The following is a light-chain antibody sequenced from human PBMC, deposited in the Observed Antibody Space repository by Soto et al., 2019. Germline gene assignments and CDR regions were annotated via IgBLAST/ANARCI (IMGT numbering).Light chain of an antibody. CDR3: QQYGSSPWT. CDR1: QSVSSIF. Sequence: EIVLTQSPATLSLSPGERATLSCGASQSVSSIFLAWYQQKPGLAPRLLIYDASSRATGIPDRFSGSGSGTDFTLTISRLEPEDFAVYYCQQYGSSPWTFGQGTKVAIK. V-gene: IGKV3D-20*01. J-gene: IGKJ1*01. CDR2: DAS.